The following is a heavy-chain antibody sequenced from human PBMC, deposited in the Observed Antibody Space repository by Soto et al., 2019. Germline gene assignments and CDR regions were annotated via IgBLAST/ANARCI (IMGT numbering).Heavy chain of an antibody. CDR2: ISDSGIT. V-gene: IGHV4-59*01. D-gene: IGHD3-10*01. CDR1: GDSIIRSF. Sequence: QVQLQESGPGLVKPSETLSLTCVVSGDSIIRSFWGWIRQPPGRGLEWIAYISDSGITFSNPSLKSRLSMSVDTSKNEFSLTLTAMTAADTAIYYCARGAGDFSGPDTFDFCGQGTLVTVSS. CDR3: ARGAGDFSGPDTFDF. J-gene: IGHJ3*01.